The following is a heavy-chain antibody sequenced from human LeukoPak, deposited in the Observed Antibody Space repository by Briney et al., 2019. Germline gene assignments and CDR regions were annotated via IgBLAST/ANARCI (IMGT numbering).Heavy chain of an antibody. CDR3: AREIFGSGSYPDY. Sequence: GGSLRLSCVASGFTFSSYGMSWVRQAPGKGLEWVSSTSGSGDDTYYADSVKGRFTLSRDNSKNTLYLQMNSLGGEDTAVYYCAREIFGSGSYPDYWGQGTLVTVSS. CDR2: TSGSGDDT. J-gene: IGHJ4*02. V-gene: IGHV3-23*01. D-gene: IGHD3-10*01. CDR1: GFTFSSYG.